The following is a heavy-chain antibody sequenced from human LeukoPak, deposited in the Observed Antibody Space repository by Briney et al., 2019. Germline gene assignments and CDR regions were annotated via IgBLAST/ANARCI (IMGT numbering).Heavy chain of an antibody. D-gene: IGHD3-16*01. CDR2: LYTRGST. CDR1: GASIGNYF. Sequence: SETLSLTCTVSGASIGNYFWSWIRQPAGKGLEWVGRLYTRGSTNYNPSLNGRVTMSEDTSKNQFSLRLSSVTAADTAVYYCASLRVPGDFDYWGQGTLVTVSS. V-gene: IGHV4-4*07. CDR3: ASLRVPGDFDY. J-gene: IGHJ4*02.